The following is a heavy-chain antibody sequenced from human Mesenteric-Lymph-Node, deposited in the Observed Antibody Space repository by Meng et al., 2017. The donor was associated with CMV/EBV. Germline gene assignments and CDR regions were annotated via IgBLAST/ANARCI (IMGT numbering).Heavy chain of an antibody. Sequence: GGSLRLSCAASGFTFSSYAMHWVRQAPGKGLEWVAVISYDGSNKYYADSVKGRFTISRDNSKNTLYMQMNSLRAEDTAVYYCARDLYPTLYYGMDVWGQGTTVTVSS. V-gene: IGHV3-30-3*01. D-gene: IGHD2-15*01. J-gene: IGHJ6*02. CDR2: ISYDGSNK. CDR1: GFTFSSYA. CDR3: ARDLYPTLYYGMDV.